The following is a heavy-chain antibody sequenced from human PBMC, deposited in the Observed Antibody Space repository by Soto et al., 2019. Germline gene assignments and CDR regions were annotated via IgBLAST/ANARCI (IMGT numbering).Heavy chain of an antibody. CDR3: ARAYGSGSYRHFDY. CDR2: IIPIVGKP. Sequence: QVQLVQSGAEVKKPGSSVKVSCKASVGTFSSYTFSWVRQAPGQGLEWMGRIIPIVGKPNYAQKFQGRVTITADKSTSTAYMELSSLRSEDTAVYYCARAYGSGSYRHFDYWGQGTLVTVSS. CDR1: VGTFSSYT. J-gene: IGHJ4*02. V-gene: IGHV1-69*08. D-gene: IGHD3-10*01.